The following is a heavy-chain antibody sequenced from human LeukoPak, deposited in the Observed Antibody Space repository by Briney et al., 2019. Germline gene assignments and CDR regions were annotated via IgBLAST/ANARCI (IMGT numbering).Heavy chain of an antibody. Sequence: QPGGSLRLSCAASGFTFSSYYMGWVRQAPGKGLEWVANIKQDGSEKYYVDSVKGRFTISRDNAKNSLYLQMNSLRAEDTAVYYCASHPRHDYGDYGLDYWGQGTLVTVSS. CDR1: GFTFSSYY. CDR2: IKQDGSEK. V-gene: IGHV3-7*03. D-gene: IGHD4-17*01. CDR3: ASHPRHDYGDYGLDY. J-gene: IGHJ4*02.